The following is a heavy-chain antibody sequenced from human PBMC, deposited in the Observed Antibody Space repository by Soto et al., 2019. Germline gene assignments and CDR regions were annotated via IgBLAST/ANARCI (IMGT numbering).Heavy chain of an antibody. CDR1: GFSFSSYS. Sequence: EVQLVESGGGLVEPGGSLRLSCVASGFSFSSYSMNWVRQAPGKRLEWVASMDGTSTHILYPDSLRGRFTISRDNDKSSLYLQMNSLGVEDTGVYYCAKHETGQWVVNAPSGCWGQGTLVTVSS. CDR3: AKHETGQWVVNAPSGC. D-gene: IGHD3-22*01. V-gene: IGHV3-21*01. J-gene: IGHJ4*02. CDR2: MDGTSTHI.